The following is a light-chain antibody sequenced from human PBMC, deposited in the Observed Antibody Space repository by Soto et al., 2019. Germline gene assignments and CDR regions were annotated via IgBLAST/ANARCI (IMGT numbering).Light chain of an antibody. CDR3: SSYTSSSTLV. Sequence: QSVLTQPASVSGSPGQSITISCTGTSRDVGGYNYVSWYQQHPGTAPKLMIYEVTDRPSGVSPRFSGSKSGNTASLTISGLRGDDAADYYCSSYTSSSTLVFGNGTKVTVL. CDR2: EVT. V-gene: IGLV2-14*01. J-gene: IGLJ1*01. CDR1: SRDVGGYNY.